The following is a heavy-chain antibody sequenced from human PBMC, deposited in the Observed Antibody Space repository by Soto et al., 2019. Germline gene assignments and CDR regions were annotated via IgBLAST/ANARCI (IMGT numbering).Heavy chain of an antibody. CDR2: INPKSGGT. D-gene: IGHD1-26*01. J-gene: IGHJ4*02. V-gene: IGHV1-2*02. CDR3: ARDLAKGGGSAGFDY. CDR1: GYTFTVYY. Sequence: GASVKVSCKASGYTFTVYYMNWVQQAPGQGLEWMGWINPKSGGTMYPQKFQGRVTMTWDTSISTAYMALTRLRSDDTAVYYCARDLAKGGGSAGFDYWGQGTLVTVSS.